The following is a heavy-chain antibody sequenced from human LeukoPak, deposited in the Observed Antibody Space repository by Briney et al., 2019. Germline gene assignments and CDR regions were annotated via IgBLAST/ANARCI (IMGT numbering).Heavy chain of an antibody. D-gene: IGHD3-16*01. J-gene: IGHJ4*02. CDR3: ARDSFWAFDY. V-gene: IGHV3-21*01. CDR2: ISSSSSYI. CDR1: GFTFIDYN. Sequence: GGSLRLSCAGSGFTFIDYNMNWVRQAPGKGLEWVSSISSSSSYIYYADSVQGRFTISRDNAKNSLYLQLNSLRAEDTAVYYCARDSFWAFDYWGQGTLVTVSS.